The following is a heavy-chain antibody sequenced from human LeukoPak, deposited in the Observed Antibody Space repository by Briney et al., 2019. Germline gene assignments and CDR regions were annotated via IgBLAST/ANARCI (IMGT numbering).Heavy chain of an antibody. Sequence: SETLSLTCTVSGYSISSGYYWGWIRQPPGKGLEWIGSIYHSGSTYYNPSLKSRVTISVDTSKNQFSLKLSSVTAADTAVYYCARGRIVATIPDYWGQGTLVTVSS. CDR2: IYHSGST. CDR1: GYSISSGYY. D-gene: IGHD5-12*01. J-gene: IGHJ4*02. CDR3: ARGRIVATIPDY. V-gene: IGHV4-38-2*02.